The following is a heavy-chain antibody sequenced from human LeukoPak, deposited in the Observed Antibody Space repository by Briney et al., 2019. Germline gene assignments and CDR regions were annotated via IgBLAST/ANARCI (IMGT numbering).Heavy chain of an antibody. J-gene: IGHJ5*02. D-gene: IGHD2-2*01. Sequence: ASVKVSCKASGYTFTSYGISWVRQAPGQGLEWMGWISAYNGNTNYAQKLQGRVTMTTDTSTSTAYMGLRSLRSDDTAVYYCARGRYCSSTSCYPRAPWFDPWGQGTLVTVSS. CDR1: GYTFTSYG. CDR2: ISAYNGNT. CDR3: ARGRYCSSTSCYPRAPWFDP. V-gene: IGHV1-18*01.